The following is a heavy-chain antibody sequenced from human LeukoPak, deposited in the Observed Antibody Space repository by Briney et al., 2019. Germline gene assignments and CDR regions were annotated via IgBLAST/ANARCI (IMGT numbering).Heavy chain of an antibody. CDR3: ARGQVAWDTATSGYAFDI. CDR1: GGSISGGSYY. CDR2: IYTSGST. J-gene: IGHJ3*02. V-gene: IGHV4-61*02. Sequence: PSETLSLTCTVSGGSISGGSYYWSWIRQPAGKGLEWIGRIYTSGSTKYNPSLKSRVTISVDTSKNQFSLKLSSVTAADTAVYYCARGQVAWDTATSGYAFDIWGQGTMVTVSS. D-gene: IGHD5-18*01.